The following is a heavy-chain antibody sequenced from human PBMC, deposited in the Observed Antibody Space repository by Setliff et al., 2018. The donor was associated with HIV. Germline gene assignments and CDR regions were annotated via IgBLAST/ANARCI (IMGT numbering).Heavy chain of an antibody. D-gene: IGHD3-22*01. J-gene: IGHJ3*02. CDR1: GGYITTYY. CDR2: IYYSGST. Sequence: SETLSLTCTVSGGYITTYYWSWIRLPPGKGLEWIGYIYYSGSTNYNPSLKSRVTISVDTSKNQFSLKLSSVTAADTAVYYCARLHYYDRSGLTVGAFDIWGQGTMVTVSS. V-gene: IGHV4-59*08. CDR3: ARLHYYDRSGLTVGAFDI.